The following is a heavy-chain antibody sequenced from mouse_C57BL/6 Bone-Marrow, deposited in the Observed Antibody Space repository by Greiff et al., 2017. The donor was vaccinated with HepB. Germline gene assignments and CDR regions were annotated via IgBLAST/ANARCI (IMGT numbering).Heavy chain of an antibody. CDR1: GFTFSSYG. V-gene: IGHV5-6*01. CDR3: ASLYYSNYLYY. Sequence: EVKLMESGGDLVKPGGSLKLSCAASGFTFSSYGMSWVRQTPDKRLEWVATISSGGSYTYYPDSVKGRVTISRDNDKNTLYLQMSSLKSEDTAMYYCASLYYSNYLYYWGQGTTLTVSS. J-gene: IGHJ2*01. CDR2: ISSGGSYT. D-gene: IGHD2-5*01.